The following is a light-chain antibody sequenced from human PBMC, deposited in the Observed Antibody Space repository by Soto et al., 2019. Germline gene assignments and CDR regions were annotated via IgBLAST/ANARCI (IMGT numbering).Light chain of an antibody. CDR2: DVI. V-gene: IGLV2-14*03. Sequence: QSALTQPASVSGSPGQSITISCTGTSSDVGGYNYVSWYQQHPGKAPKLMIYDVINRPSGVSNRFSGSKSGNSASLTISGLQAEEEADYDCSSYTSSSPYVVFGGGTKLTVL. CDR3: SSYTSSSPYVV. CDR1: SSDVGGYNY. J-gene: IGLJ2*01.